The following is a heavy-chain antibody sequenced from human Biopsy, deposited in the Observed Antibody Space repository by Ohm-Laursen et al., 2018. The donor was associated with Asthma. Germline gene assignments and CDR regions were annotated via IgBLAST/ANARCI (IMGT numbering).Heavy chain of an antibody. CDR1: YGSMTSGGYY. CDR3: ARAQDYYDSRGYYRSFDY. Sequence: SQTLSLTCTVSYGSMTSGGYYWTWIRQHPGKGLEWIGFIYYSGSTYYKPSLKSRVSISIDTSKNQFSLKLSTVTAADTAVYYCARAQDYYDSRGYYRSFDYWGQGTLVTVSS. V-gene: IGHV4-31*03. CDR2: IYYSGST. J-gene: IGHJ4*02. D-gene: IGHD3-22*01.